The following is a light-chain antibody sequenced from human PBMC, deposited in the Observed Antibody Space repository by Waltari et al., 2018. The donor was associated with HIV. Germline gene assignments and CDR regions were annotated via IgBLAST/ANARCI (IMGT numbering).Light chain of an antibody. J-gene: IGLJ2*01. CDR3: SSYAGSNRFVV. V-gene: IGLV2-8*01. Sequence: QSALTQPPSASGSPGQSVAISCTGTSSDIGAYHFVSWYQQQPGSAPKLIIFEVTKRPTGVPDRFSGSKSGNTASLTVSGLLPEDDADYYCSSYAGSNRFVVFGGGTRLTVL. CDR2: EVT. CDR1: SSDIGAYHF.